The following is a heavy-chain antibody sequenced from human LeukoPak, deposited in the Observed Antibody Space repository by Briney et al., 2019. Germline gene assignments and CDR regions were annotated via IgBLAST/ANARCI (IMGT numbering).Heavy chain of an antibody. CDR2: SHYSGTT. J-gene: IGHJ6*02. CDR3: ARLSGYFFGMDV. V-gene: IGHV4-39*01. CDR1: GGSVTGNSYY. Sequence: PSETLSLTCTVSGGSVTGNSYYWGWIRQPPGKGLEWIASSHYSGTTYYNPSLQSRVSISVDTSKNQFSLKLSSATAADTAVYYCARLSGYFFGMDVWGQGTTVTVSS. D-gene: IGHD6-25*01.